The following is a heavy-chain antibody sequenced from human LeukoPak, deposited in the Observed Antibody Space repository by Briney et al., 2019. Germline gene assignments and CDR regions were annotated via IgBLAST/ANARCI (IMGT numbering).Heavy chain of an antibody. J-gene: IGHJ4*02. Sequence: PGRSLRLSCVASGFPFDDYGMFWVRQSPGKGLEWVSSISWNSGIIDYADSVKGRFTISRDNANNSLYLQMNSLRIEETALYYCARFASGWQALDYWGQGTLVTVSS. CDR2: ISWNSGII. CDR1: GFPFDDYG. D-gene: IGHD6-19*01. CDR3: ARFASGWQALDY. V-gene: IGHV3-9*01.